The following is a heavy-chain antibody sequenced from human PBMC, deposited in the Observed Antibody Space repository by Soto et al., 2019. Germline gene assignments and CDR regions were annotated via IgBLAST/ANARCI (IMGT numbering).Heavy chain of an antibody. V-gene: IGHV3-23*01. Sequence: GGSLRLSCSASGFTFGGYTVNWVRLPPGKGLEWVSGISSGGTTTYYADSVTGRFSISRDNSKNTLYLQMNSLKVEDTAIYYCAKDRQPDGIWSFDYWGQGTLVTVSS. CDR2: ISSGGTTT. D-gene: IGHD3-3*01. J-gene: IGHJ4*02. CDR3: AKDRQPDGIWSFDY. CDR1: GFTFGGYT.